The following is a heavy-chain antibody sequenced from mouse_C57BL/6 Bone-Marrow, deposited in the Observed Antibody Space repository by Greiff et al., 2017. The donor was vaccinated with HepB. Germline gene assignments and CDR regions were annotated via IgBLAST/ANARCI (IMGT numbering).Heavy chain of an antibody. CDR2: IHPSSGST. D-gene: IGHD2-14*01. V-gene: IGHV1-64*01. CDR1: GYTFTSYW. Sequence: QVQLQQSGAELVKPGASVKLSCKASGYTFTSYWMHWVKQRPGQGLEWIGMIHPSSGSTNYNEKLKRKATLTVDKSSSTAYMQLSSLTSEDSAVYYCARYAPRGRNYFDYWGQGTTLTVSS. CDR3: ARYAPRGRNYFDY. J-gene: IGHJ2*01.